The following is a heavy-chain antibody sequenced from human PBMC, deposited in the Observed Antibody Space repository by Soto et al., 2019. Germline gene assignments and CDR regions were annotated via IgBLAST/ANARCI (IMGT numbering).Heavy chain of an antibody. CDR1: GFTFSSYA. D-gene: IGHD3-3*01. CDR3: ARDPNLAYDFWSGYSRHFDY. Sequence: LRLSCAASGFTFSSYAMHWVRQAPGKGLEWVAVISYDGSNKYYADSVKGRFTISRDNSKSTLYLQMNSLRAEDTAVYYCARDPNLAYDFWSGYSRHFDYRGQGTLVTVSS. CDR2: ISYDGSNK. V-gene: IGHV3-30-3*01. J-gene: IGHJ4*02.